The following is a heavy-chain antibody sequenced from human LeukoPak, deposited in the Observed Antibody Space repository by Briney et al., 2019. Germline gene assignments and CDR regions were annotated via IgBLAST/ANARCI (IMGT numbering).Heavy chain of an antibody. V-gene: IGHV1-2*04. CDR1: GYTFTGFY. CDR3: AREGLFDY. Sequence: ASVKVSCKASGYTFTGFYIHWVRQAPGQGLEWMGWINPNSGGTNYAQKFQGWVIMTRDTSITTAYMELSRLRSDDTAVYYCAREGLFDYWGQGTLVTVSS. CDR2: INPNSGGT. J-gene: IGHJ4*02.